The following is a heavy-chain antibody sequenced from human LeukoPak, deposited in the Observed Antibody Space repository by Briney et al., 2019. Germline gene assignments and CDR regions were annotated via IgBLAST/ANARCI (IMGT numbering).Heavy chain of an antibody. D-gene: IGHD4-17*01. J-gene: IGHJ5*02. CDR1: GGSISSYY. V-gene: IGHV4-59*08. CDR2: IYYSGST. Sequence: SETLSLTCTVSGGSISSYYWSWIRQPPGKGLEWIGYIYYSGSTNYNPSLKSRVTISVDTSKNQFSLKLSSVTAADTAVYYCARLTYGDYPSTWGQGTLVTVSS. CDR3: ARLTYGDYPST.